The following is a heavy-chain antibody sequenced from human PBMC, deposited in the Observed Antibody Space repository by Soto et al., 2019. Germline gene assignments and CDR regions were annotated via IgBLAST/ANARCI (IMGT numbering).Heavy chain of an antibody. J-gene: IGHJ4*02. CDR2: IYSGGST. CDR3: ARDIYDFLAY. D-gene: IGHD3-3*01. V-gene: IGHV3-53*01. Sequence: GGSLRLSCAASGFAVSGGYMSWVRQAPGKGLEWVSVIYSGGSTYYADSVKGRFTISRDNSKNTLYLQMNSLRAGDTAVYYCARDIYDFLAYWGQGTLVTVSS. CDR1: GFAVSGGY.